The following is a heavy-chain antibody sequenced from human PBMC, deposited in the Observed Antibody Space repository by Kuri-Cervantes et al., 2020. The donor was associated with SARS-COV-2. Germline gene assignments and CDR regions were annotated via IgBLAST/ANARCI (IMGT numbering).Heavy chain of an antibody. J-gene: IGHJ6*04. CDR3: ARSQVVRHLDWSSELSYRYYMDV. CDR1: GGPISSSSYY. Sequence: GSLRLSCTVSGGPISSSSYYWGWIRQPPGKGLEWIGSIYYSGSTYYNPSLKSRVTISVDTSKNQFSLKLSSVTAADTAVYFCARSQVVRHLDWSSELSYRYYMDVWGKGTTVTVSS. V-gene: IGHV4-39*01. CDR2: IYYSGST. D-gene: IGHD3-9*01.